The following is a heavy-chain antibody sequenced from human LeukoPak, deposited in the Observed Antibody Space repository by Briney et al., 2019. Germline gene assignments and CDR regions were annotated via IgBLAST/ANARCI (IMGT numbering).Heavy chain of an antibody. CDR3: AGGSLLRFLEWLLMGY. CDR2: ISSSSSTI. V-gene: IGHV3-48*01. Sequence: PGGSLRLSCAASGFTFCSYSMNWVRQAPGKGLEWVSYISSSSSTIYYADSVKGRFTISRDNAKNSLYLQMNSLRAEDTAVYYCAGGSLLRFLEWLLMGYWGQGTLVTVSS. CDR1: GFTFCSYS. D-gene: IGHD3-3*01. J-gene: IGHJ4*02.